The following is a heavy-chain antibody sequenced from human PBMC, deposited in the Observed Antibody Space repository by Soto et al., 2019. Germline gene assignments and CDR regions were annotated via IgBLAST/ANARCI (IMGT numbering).Heavy chain of an antibody. Sequence: WGSLRISCFPSLFNFSIYAMPWVRQAPGKGLEYVSAISSNGGSTYYADSVNGRFTISRDNSKNTLYLQMSSLRAEDTAVYYCVKDRSLNYWGQGTMVTGSS. CDR2: ISSNGGST. CDR1: LFNFSIYA. CDR3: VKDRSLNY. D-gene: IGHD3-9*01. J-gene: IGHJ4*02. V-gene: IGHV3-64D*06.